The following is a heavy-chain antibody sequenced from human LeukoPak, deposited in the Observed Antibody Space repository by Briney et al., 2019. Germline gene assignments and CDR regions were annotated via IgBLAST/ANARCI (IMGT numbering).Heavy chain of an antibody. J-gene: IGHJ4*02. V-gene: IGHV3-21*01. Sequence: MAGGSLRLSCAASGFTFSIYSMNWVRQAPGKGLEWVSSISSISSYIYYADSVKGRFTISRDNAKNSLYLQMNSLRAEDTAVYYCARERITMVRGVIGYFDYWGQGTLVTVSS. D-gene: IGHD3-10*01. CDR3: ARERITMVRGVIGYFDY. CDR1: GFTFSIYS. CDR2: ISSISSYI.